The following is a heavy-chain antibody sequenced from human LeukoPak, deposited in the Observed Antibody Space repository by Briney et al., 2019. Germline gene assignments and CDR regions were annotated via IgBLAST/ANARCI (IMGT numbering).Heavy chain of an antibody. CDR3: SGYYY. Sequence: GGSLRLSCAASGFTFSRYALHWVRQAPGKGLEYVSSITTNGGSTYYADSVKGRFTISRDNSKNTLYLQMSSLTVEDTAVYYCSGYYYWGQGTLVTVSS. V-gene: IGHV3-64D*06. CDR1: GFTFSRYA. CDR2: ITTNGGST. J-gene: IGHJ4*02. D-gene: IGHD3-22*01.